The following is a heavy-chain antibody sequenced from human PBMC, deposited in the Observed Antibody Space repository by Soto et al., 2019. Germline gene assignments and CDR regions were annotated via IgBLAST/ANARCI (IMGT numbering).Heavy chain of an antibody. Sequence: GASVKVSCKASGYSFTSYGISWVRQAPGQGPEWMGWISGHNGNTNHPQSLQGRVTMTTDTSRNTAYMELRSLRSDDTAVYYCARHRFNYYDDTVYYYFDYWGQGTLVTVPS. J-gene: IGHJ4*02. CDR1: GYSFTSYG. CDR3: ARHRFNYYDDTVYYYFDY. V-gene: IGHV1-18*04. CDR2: ISGHNGNT. D-gene: IGHD3-22*01.